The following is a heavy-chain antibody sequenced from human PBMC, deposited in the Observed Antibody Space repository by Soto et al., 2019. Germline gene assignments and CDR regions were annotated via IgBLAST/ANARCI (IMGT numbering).Heavy chain of an antibody. D-gene: IGHD2-2*01. CDR1: GGSFSGYY. V-gene: IGHV4-34*01. CDR2: INHSGST. CDR3: ARAIVVVPAARRWFDP. Sequence: SETLSLTCAVYGGSFSGYYWSWIRQPPGKGLEWIGEINHSGSTNYNPSLKSRVTISVDTSKNQFSLKLSSVTAADTAVYYCARAIVVVPAARRWFDPWGQGTLVTVSS. J-gene: IGHJ5*02.